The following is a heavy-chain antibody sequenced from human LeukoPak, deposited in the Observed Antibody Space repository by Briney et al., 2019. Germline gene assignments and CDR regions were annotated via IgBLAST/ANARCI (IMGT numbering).Heavy chain of an antibody. V-gene: IGHV1-2*02. D-gene: IGHD3-9*01. CDR2: INPNSGGT. CDR3: ARDSTNYKRRDILTGPAPLGY. J-gene: IGHJ4*02. Sequence: ASVKVSCKASGYTFTTSGISWVRQAPGQGLEWMGWINPNSGGTNYAQKFQGRVTMTRDTSISTAYMELSRLRSDDTAVYYCARDSTNYKRRDILTGPAPLGYWGQGTLVTVSS. CDR1: GYTFTTSG.